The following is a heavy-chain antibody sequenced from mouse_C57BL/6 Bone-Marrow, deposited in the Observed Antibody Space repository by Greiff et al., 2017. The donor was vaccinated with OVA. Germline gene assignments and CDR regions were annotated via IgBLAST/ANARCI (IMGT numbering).Heavy chain of an antibody. CDR3: ARHSRNYYGSSMDY. D-gene: IGHD1-1*01. CDR1: GFSLTSYG. J-gene: IGHJ4*01. CDR2: IWSDGST. V-gene: IGHV2-6-1*01. Sequence: QVQLKESGPGLVAPSQSLSITCTVSGFSLTSYGVHWVRQPPGKGLEWLVVIWSDGSTTYNSALKSRLSISKDNSKSQVFLKMNILQTDDTAMDYCARHSRNYYGSSMDYWGQGTSVTVSS.